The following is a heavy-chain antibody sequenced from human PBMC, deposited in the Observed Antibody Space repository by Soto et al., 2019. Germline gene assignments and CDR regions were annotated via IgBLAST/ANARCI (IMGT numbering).Heavy chain of an antibody. V-gene: IGHV4-59*01. CDR3: AAGWLRFLEWFPQPYYGMDV. D-gene: IGHD3-3*01. CDR2: IYSSGST. J-gene: IGHJ6*02. CDR1: GGSISNYY. Sequence: SETLSLTCTVSGGSISNYYWNWIRQSPGKGLEWIGYIYSSGSTHYNPSLQNRVTISIDTSKNQVSLKVNSVTAADTAVYYCAAGWLRFLEWFPQPYYGMDVWGQGTTVTVSS.